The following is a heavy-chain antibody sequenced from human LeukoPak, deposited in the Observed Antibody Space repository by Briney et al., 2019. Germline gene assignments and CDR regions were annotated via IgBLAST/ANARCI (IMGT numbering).Heavy chain of an antibody. D-gene: IGHD3-16*01. Sequence: KPSETLSLTCTVSGGSISSHYWSWIRQPPGKGLEWIGYIYYSGSTNYNPSLKSRVTISVDTSKNQFSLKLSSVTAADTAVYYCARASLGYFQAFDIWGQGTMVTVSS. CDR3: ARASLGYFQAFDI. CDR2: IYYSGST. V-gene: IGHV4-59*11. J-gene: IGHJ3*02. CDR1: GGSISSHY.